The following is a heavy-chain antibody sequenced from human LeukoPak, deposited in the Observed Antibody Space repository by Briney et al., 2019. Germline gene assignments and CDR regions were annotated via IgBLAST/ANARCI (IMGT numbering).Heavy chain of an antibody. CDR1: GGSISSYY. V-gene: IGHV4-59*01. CDR3: ARVVWGGDFHYSLDV. CDR2: IYYSGST. D-gene: IGHD7-27*01. J-gene: IGHJ6*03. Sequence: PETLSLTCTVSGGSISSYYWSWIRQPPGKGLEWIGYIYYSGSTNYNPSLKSRVTISVDTSKNQFSLKLSSVTAADTAVYYCARVVWGGDFHYSLDVWGKGTTVIVSS.